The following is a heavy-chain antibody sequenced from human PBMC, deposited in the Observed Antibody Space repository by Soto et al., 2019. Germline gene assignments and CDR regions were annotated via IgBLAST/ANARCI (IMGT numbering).Heavy chain of an antibody. CDR3: ARGTIFGVVITTRYYGMDV. D-gene: IGHD3-3*01. J-gene: IGHJ6*02. CDR2: IIPIFGTA. V-gene: IGHV1-69*06. CDR1: GGTFSSYA. Sequence: QVQLVQSGAEVKKPGSSVKVSCKASGGTFSSYAISWVRQAPGQGLEWMGGIIPIFGTANYAQKFQGRVTTTADKSTSTAYMEPSSMRTEDTAVYYCARGTIFGVVITTRYYGMDVWGQGTTVTVSS.